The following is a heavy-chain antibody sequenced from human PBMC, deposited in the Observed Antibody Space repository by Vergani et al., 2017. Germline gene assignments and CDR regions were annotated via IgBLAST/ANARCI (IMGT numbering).Heavy chain of an antibody. D-gene: IGHD1-26*01. CDR1: GITFWKFG. CDR3: ARGASGIQSPLDR. CDR2: ISWNSGAV. V-gene: IGHV3-9*01. J-gene: IGHJ4*02. Sequence: EVDLVESGGGLAQPGGSLRLSCEASGITFWKFGMHWVRQGPGKGLEWVSGISWNSGAVDYADSVRGRFTISRENAKNTLYLQMNSLRVEDTAVYYCARGASGIQSPLDRWGQGTRVTVSS.